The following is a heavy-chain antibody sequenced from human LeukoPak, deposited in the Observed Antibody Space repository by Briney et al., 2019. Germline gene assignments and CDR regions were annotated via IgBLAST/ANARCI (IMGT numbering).Heavy chain of an antibody. V-gene: IGHV1-69*01. D-gene: IGHD2-2*01. Sequence: SVKVSCKASGGTFSSYAISWVRQAPGQGLEWMGGIIPIFGTANYAQKFQGRVTITADESTSTAYMELSSLRSEDTTVYYCARAEVAGYCSSTSCLYFDYWGQGTLVTVSS. CDR3: ARAEVAGYCSSTSCLYFDY. CDR1: GGTFSSYA. CDR2: IIPIFGTA. J-gene: IGHJ4*02.